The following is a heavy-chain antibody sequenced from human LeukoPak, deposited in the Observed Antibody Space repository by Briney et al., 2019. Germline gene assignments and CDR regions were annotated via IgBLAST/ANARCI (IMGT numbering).Heavy chain of an antibody. J-gene: IGHJ4*02. CDR3: ARGYCSGDSCYQNYFDY. CDR2: IRYDGSNK. CDR1: GFTFSSYG. V-gene: IGHV3-30*02. Sequence: PGGSLRLSCAASGFTFSSYGMHWVRQAPGKGLEWVAFIRYDGSNKYYADSVKGRFTISRDNSKNTLYLQMNSLRAEDTAVYFCARGYCSGDSCYQNYFDYWGQGTLVTVSS. D-gene: IGHD2-15*01.